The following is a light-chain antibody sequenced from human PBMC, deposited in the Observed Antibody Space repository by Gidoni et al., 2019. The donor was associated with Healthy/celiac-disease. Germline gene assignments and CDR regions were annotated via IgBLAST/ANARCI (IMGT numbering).Light chain of an antibody. V-gene: IGKV3-11*01. CDR1: QSVSSY. J-gene: IGKJ4*01. CDR2: DAS. Sequence: VLTRSPATLSLSPGERAPLSCMASQSVSSYLAWYQQKPGQAPRLLIYDASNRATGVPARFSGSGSGTAFTRTIGSLEPEDFAFYYCQQRSNWPPELTFGGGTKVEIK. CDR3: QQRSNWPPELT.